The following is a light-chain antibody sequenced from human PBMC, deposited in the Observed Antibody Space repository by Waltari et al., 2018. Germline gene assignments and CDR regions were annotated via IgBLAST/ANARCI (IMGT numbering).Light chain of an antibody. J-gene: IGLJ1*01. Sequence: QSALTQPPSASGSPGQSVTISCTGTSSDVGGYHYVSWYQQHPGKAPKVMIYEVSKRPSGVPDRFSGSKSGNTASLTVSGLQTEDEADYYCSSYAGSNIVFGTGTKVTVL. CDR2: EVS. CDR3: SSYAGSNIV. CDR1: SSDVGGYHY. V-gene: IGLV2-8*01.